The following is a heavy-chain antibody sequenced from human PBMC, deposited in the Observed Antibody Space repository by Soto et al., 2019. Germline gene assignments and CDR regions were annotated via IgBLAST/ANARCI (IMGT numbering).Heavy chain of an antibody. CDR2: INHSGST. V-gene: IGHV4-34*01. CDR1: GDSMTKYY. J-gene: IGHJ6*02. D-gene: IGHD6-6*01. CDR3: AGREFASSSFHYYYYAVDV. Sequence: SETLSLTCTVSGDSMTKYYWSWIRQSAGKGLEWIGEINHSGSTNFNPSLKSRVAISADTSRNQFSLRVTSVTAADTAVYYCAGREFASSSFHYYYYAVDVWGQGTTVTVS.